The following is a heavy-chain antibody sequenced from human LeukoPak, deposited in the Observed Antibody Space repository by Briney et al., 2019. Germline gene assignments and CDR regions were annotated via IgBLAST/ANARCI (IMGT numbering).Heavy chain of an antibody. CDR2: INHSGTT. CDR3: ARGGLADAFDI. J-gene: IGHJ3*02. V-gene: IGHV4-34*01. Sequence: PSETLSLTCAVYGGSFSGYYWSWIRQPPGKGLEWIGEINHSGTTNYNPSLKSRVTISLDTSKNQFSLKLSSVTAADMAAYLCARGGLADAFDICGQGTMVTVSS. D-gene: IGHD3-22*01. CDR1: GGSFSGYY.